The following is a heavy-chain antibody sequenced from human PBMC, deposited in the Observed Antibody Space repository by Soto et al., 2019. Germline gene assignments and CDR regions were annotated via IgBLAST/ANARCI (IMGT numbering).Heavy chain of an antibody. J-gene: IGHJ5*01. CDR1: GDSISNLDYF. Sequence: SETLSLTCSVSGDSISNLDYFWAWIRQPPGQALEYIGYIYKSATTYYNPSFESRVAISVDTSKSQFSLNVTTVTAADTAVYFCARGRYCLTGRCFPNWFDSWGQGALVTVSS. D-gene: IGHD7-27*01. CDR3: ARGRYCLTGRCFPNWFDS. V-gene: IGHV4-30-4*01. CDR2: IYKSATT.